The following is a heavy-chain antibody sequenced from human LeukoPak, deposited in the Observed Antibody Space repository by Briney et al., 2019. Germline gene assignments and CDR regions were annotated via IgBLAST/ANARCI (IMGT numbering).Heavy chain of an antibody. CDR1: GFTFNNYG. CDR2: ISGSGGST. CDR3: AKDRGLYGDGLY. D-gene: IGHD4-17*01. V-gene: IGHV3-23*01. Sequence: PGGSLRLSCAGSGFTFNNYGMNWVRQAPGKRLEWVSAISGSGGSTYYADSVKGRFTISRDNSKNTLYLQMNSLRAEDTAVYYCAKDRGLYGDGLYWGQGTLVTVXX. J-gene: IGHJ4*02.